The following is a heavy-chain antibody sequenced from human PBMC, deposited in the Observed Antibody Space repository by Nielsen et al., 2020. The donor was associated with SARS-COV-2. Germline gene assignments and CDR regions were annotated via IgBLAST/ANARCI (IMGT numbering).Heavy chain of an antibody. CDR3: ARPPSGSYFDYFDY. V-gene: IGHV3-30-3*01. CDR2: ISYDGPNK. Sequence: GESLKISCAASGFTFSTYAMNWVRQAPGKGLEWVAVISYDGPNKYYADSVKGRFTISRDNSKNTLYLQMNSLRAEDTAVYYCARPPSGSYFDYFDYWGQGTLVTVSS. D-gene: IGHD1-26*01. J-gene: IGHJ4*02. CDR1: GFTFSTYA.